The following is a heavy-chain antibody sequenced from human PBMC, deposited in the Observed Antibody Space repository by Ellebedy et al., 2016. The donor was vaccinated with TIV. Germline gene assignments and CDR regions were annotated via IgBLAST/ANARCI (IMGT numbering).Heavy chain of an antibody. D-gene: IGHD3-10*01. V-gene: IGHV3-7*02. CDR3: AGRGY. Sequence: GESLKISCEVSGITFRNSWMRWVRQAPGKGLEWVANIKQDGSEKYYVDSVKGRFTISRDNAKNSLYLQMNSLRAEDTAVYYCAGRGYWGQGTLVTVSS. CDR1: GITFRNSW. J-gene: IGHJ4*02. CDR2: IKQDGSEK.